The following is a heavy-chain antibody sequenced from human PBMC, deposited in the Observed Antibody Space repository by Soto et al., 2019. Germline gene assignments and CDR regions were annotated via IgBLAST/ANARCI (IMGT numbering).Heavy chain of an antibody. CDR2: IWYDGTKK. D-gene: IGHD2-15*01. CDR3: ARERYCSGGGCLNREFDY. Sequence: QVQLVESGGGVVQPGTSLRLSCAAPDFSFSSYGMHWVRQAPGKGLEWVAVIWYDGTKKYYADSVKGRFTISRDNSKNTLYLQMNSLGAEDTAVYYCARERYCSGGGCLNREFDYWGQGTLVTVSS. J-gene: IGHJ4*02. CDR1: DFSFSSYG. V-gene: IGHV3-33*01.